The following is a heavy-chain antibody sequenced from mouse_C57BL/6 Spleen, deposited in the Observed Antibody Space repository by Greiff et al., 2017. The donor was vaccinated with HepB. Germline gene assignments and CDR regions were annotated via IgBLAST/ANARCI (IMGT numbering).Heavy chain of an antibody. D-gene: IGHD4-1*02. Sequence: QVQLQQSGPELVKPGASVKISCKASGYAFSSSWMNWVKQRPGKGLEWIGRIYPGDGATNYNGKFKGKATLTADKSSSTAYMQLRSLTSEDSAVYFCARSQLGLYAMDYWGQGTSVTVSS. CDR3: ARSQLGLYAMDY. CDR2: IYPGDGAT. J-gene: IGHJ4*01. CDR1: GYAFSSSW. V-gene: IGHV1-82*01.